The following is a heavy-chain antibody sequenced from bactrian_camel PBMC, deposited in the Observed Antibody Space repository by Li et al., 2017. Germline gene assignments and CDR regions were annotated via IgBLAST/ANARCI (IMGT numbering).Heavy chain of an antibody. CDR2: IDSYGVT. D-gene: IGHD6*01. V-gene: IGHV3-2*01. CDR3: AADWAMTCKLVVDGIYGY. Sequence: QVQLVESGGGSVQAGGSLGLSCAASGYTYSSGCMGWFRQAPGKEREGVATIDSYGVTNYADSVKGRFTLSRDNAKNLLYLQMNKLRPEDTAMYYCAADWAMTCKLVVDGIYGYWGQGTQVTVS. CDR1: GYTYSSGC. J-gene: IGHJ4*01.